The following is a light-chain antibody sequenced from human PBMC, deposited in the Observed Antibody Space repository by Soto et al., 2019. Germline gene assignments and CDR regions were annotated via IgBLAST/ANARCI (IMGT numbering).Light chain of an antibody. CDR3: QQSYSTPPT. Sequence: EIQMTHSPSSVSASVGDRVTVTFVARHSISSYLNWYQQKPGKAPKLLIYAASSLQSGVPSRFSGSGSGTDFTLTISSLQPEDFATYYCQQSYSTPPTFGQGTKVDIK. J-gene: IGKJ1*01. CDR2: AAS. V-gene: IGKV1-39*01. CDR1: HSISSY.